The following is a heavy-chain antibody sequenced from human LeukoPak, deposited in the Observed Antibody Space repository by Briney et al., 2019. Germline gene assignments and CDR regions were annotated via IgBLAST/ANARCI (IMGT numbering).Heavy chain of an antibody. V-gene: IGHV4-39*01. Sequence: PSETLSLTXSVSGGSIRSSSYYWGWIRQPPGKGLEWIGNIYYSGNTYYNPSLKSRVTISVDTSKNQFSLKLSSVTAADTAVFYCARRGKPDWGFDYWGQGTLVTVSS. CDR3: ARRGKPDWGFDY. J-gene: IGHJ4*02. D-gene: IGHD3-9*01. CDR2: IYYSGNT. CDR1: GGSIRSSSYY.